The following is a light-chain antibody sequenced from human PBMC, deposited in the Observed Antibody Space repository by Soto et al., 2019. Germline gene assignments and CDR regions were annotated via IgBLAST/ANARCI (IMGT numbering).Light chain of an antibody. CDR1: QDVSSK. CDR2: DAS. CDR3: QQYIRWPLT. V-gene: IGKV3D-15*01. Sequence: LSPFTLSVSTGERVTLSCRTSQDVSSKLAWYQQKAGQAPSLLIYDASTRATGTPARFSGSGSGTEFTLAVSSLQSEDYAVYFCQQYIRWPLTFGRGTKVDIK. J-gene: IGKJ3*01.